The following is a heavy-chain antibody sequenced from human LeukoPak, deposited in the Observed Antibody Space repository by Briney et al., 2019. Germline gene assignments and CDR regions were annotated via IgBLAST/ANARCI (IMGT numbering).Heavy chain of an antibody. J-gene: IGHJ4*02. CDR3: ARVPSVSVAGFDY. V-gene: IGHV4-31*02. D-gene: IGHD2-21*01. CDR2: IYYSGST. Sequence: SLRLSCAASGFPFIEYSMNWVRQHPGKGLEWIGYIYYSGSTYYNPSLKSRVTISVDTSKNQFSLKLSSVTAADTAVYYCARVPSVSVAGFDYWGQGTLVTVSS. CDR1: GFPFIEYS.